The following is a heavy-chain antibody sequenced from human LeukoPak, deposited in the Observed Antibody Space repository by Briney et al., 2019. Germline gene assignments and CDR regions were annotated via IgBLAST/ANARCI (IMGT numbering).Heavy chain of an antibody. CDR1: GFTVSTNY. V-gene: IGHV3-53*01. Sequence: GGSLGLSCAASGFTVSTNYMSWVRQAPGRGLEWVSVIHSDGSTHYEDSVKGRFTTSRDNSKNTVYLQMNSLRTEDTAMYYCARGGAFDMWGQGTMVTVSS. J-gene: IGHJ3*02. CDR2: IHSDGST. D-gene: IGHD3-10*01. CDR3: ARGGAFDM.